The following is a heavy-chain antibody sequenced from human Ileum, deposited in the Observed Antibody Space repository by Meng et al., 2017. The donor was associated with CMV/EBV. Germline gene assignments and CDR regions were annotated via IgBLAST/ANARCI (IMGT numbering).Heavy chain of an antibody. Sequence: QVHLQESGPGLVKPSETLSRTCSVSNGSFNIYYWSWLRQSPGKGLEFIAYISSSGDTNYNPPLRSRVAISIDTTKEHFSLRLTSVTAADTAVYYCARAHVIPNGNYMFDYWGQGALVTVSS. CDR1: NGSFNIYY. V-gene: IGHV4-4*08. CDR3: ARAHVIPNGNYMFDY. D-gene: IGHD1-7*01. CDR2: ISSSGDT. J-gene: IGHJ4*02.